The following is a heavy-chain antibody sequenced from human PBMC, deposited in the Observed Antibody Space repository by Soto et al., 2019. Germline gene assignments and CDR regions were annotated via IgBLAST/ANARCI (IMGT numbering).Heavy chain of an antibody. CDR2: MNPNSGNT. Sequence: ASVEVSCKASGYTFASCDISWVRQATGQGLEWMGWMNPNSGNTGYAQKFQGRVTMTRNTSISTAYMELSSLRSEDTAVYYCARATKNDIPDVWGKGTTVTVSS. J-gene: IGHJ6*04. CDR3: ARATKNDIPDV. CDR1: GYTFASCD. D-gene: IGHD2-15*01. V-gene: IGHV1-8*01.